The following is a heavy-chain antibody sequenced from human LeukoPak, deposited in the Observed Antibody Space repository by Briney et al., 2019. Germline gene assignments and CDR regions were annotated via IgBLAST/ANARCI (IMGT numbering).Heavy chain of an antibody. CDR1: ADSITSYY. CDR2: VFRSVNT. CDR3: ARQVEWEPYFDY. Sequence: SETLSLTCTVSADSITSYYWSWIRQPPGKGLEWIGYVFRSVNTNYNPSLKSRVTISVDTSKNQFSLELTSVTAADTAVYYCARQVEWEPYFDYWGQGTLVTVSS. D-gene: IGHD1-26*01. J-gene: IGHJ4*02. V-gene: IGHV4-59*08.